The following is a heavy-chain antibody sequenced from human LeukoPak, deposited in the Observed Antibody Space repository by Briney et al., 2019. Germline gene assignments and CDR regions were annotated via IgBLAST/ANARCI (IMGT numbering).Heavy chain of an antibody. CDR2: ISGSGGST. CDR3: AKVHYYDSSGFSYYFDF. V-gene: IGHV3-23*01. D-gene: IGHD3-22*01. Sequence: GGSLRLSCAASGFTFSSYAMSWVRQAPGKGLEWVSAISGSGGSTYYADSVRGRFTISRDNSKNTLYPQMNSLRAEDTAVYYCAKVHYYDSSGFSYYFDFWGLGTLVTVSS. CDR1: GFTFSSYA. J-gene: IGHJ4*02.